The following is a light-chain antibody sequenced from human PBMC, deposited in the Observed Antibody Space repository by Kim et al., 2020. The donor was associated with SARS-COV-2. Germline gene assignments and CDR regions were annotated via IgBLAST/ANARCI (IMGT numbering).Light chain of an antibody. CDR2: GAS. CDR3: QQYGSSPST. V-gene: IGKV3-20*01. J-gene: IGKJ5*01. Sequence: EIVLTQSPGTISLSPGERATPSCRASQGVSSYLAWYQQKPGQAPRLLIYGASSKATGIPDRFSGSGSATDFTLTIGRLEPEAFAVYYCQQYGSSPSTFGQGTRLEIK. CDR1: QGVSSY.